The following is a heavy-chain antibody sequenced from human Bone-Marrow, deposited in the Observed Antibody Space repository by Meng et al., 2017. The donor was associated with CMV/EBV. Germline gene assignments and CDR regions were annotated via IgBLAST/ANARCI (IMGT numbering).Heavy chain of an antibody. CDR2: ISGSSTQT. Sequence: GGSLRLSCAASGFTFSSYAMSWVRQAPGKGLEWVSVISGSSTQTYYADSVKGRFTVSRDNSKNTLYLQMSSLRAEDAAVYYCAKDHRTYYDFWSGLSWYYFDYWGQGTLVTVSS. D-gene: IGHD3-3*01. CDR3: AKDHRTYYDFWSGLSWYYFDY. V-gene: IGHV3-23*01. CDR1: GFTFSSYA. J-gene: IGHJ4*02.